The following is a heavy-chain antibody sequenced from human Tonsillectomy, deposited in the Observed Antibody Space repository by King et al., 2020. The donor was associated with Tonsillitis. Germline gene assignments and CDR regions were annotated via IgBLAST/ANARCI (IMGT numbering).Heavy chain of an antibody. D-gene: IGHD2-21*02. CDR1: GGSVSSYY. J-gene: IGHJ4*02. CDR2: IYHSGST. CDR3: AGTRGLTFWGGDCYPPTVFDY. Sequence: VQLQESGPGLVKPSETLSLTCTVSGGSVSSYYWSWIRQSPGMGLEWVGFIYHSGSTLYNPSLKNRVTISIDTSKNQFSLRLNSVSAADTAVYFCAGTRGLTFWGGDCYPPTVFDYWGQGALVTVSS. V-gene: IGHV4-59*02.